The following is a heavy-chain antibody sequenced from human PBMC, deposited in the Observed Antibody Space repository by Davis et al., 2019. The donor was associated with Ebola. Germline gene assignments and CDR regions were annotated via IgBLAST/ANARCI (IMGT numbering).Heavy chain of an antibody. V-gene: IGHV4-61*05. CDR2: TYDSGNS. Sequence: SGPTLVKPTQTLTLTCTFSGFSLSTSGVGVGWIRQPPGKGLEWIGYTYDSGNSNYNPSLKSRVTISLDKSKNQLSLKLTSVTAADTAVYFCARLDGLVGNYYYYGMDIWGLGTTVTV. CDR3: ARLDGLVGNYYYYGMDI. CDR1: GFSLSTSGVG. J-gene: IGHJ6*02. D-gene: IGHD2-15*01.